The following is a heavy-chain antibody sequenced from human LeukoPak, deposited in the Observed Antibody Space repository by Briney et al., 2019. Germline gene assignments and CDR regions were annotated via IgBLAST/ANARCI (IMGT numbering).Heavy chain of an antibody. D-gene: IGHD5-18*01. CDR1: GGSISSYY. CDR2: IYYSGST. Sequence: SETLSLTCTVSGGSISSYYWSWIRQPPGKGLEWIGYIYYSGSTNYNPSLKSRVTISVDTSKNQFSLKLSSVTAADTAVYYCARVSYQAYSYGATDYWGQGTLVTVSS. J-gene: IGHJ4*02. V-gene: IGHV4-59*01. CDR3: ARVSYQAYSYGATDY.